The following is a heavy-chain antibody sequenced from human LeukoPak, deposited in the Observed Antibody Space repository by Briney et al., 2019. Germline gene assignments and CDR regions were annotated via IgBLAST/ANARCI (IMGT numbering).Heavy chain of an antibody. J-gene: IGHJ4*02. CDR3: ARGTTVTRYFDY. CDR2: IYYSGST. D-gene: IGHD4-17*01. V-gene: IGHV4-39*07. Sequence: PSETLSLTCTVSGGSISGSSYYWCWIRQPPGKGLEWIGSIYYSGSTYYNPSLKSRVTVSVDTSKNQFSLKLSSVTAADTAVYYCARGTTVTRYFDYWGQGTLVTVSS. CDR1: GGSISGSSYY.